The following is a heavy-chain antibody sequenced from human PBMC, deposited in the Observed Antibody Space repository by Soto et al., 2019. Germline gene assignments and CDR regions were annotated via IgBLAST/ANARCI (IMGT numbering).Heavy chain of an antibody. Sequence: QVQLQESGPGLVKPSQTVSLTCTVSGGSISSGGYYWSWIRQHPGKGLEWIGYIYYSGSTYYNPSLKSRVTISVDTSKNQFSLKLSSVTAADTAVYYCARWDDSSGYSPGGYWGQGTLVTVSS. V-gene: IGHV4-31*03. J-gene: IGHJ4*02. D-gene: IGHD3-22*01. CDR2: IYYSGST. CDR3: ARWDDSSGYSPGGY. CDR1: GGSISSGGYY.